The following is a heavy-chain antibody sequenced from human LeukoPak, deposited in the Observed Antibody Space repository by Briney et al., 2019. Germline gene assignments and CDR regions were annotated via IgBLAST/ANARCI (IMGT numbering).Heavy chain of an antibody. V-gene: IGHV1-18*01. CDR3: ARDPPNYDFWSGYYWSYGMDV. CDR1: GYTLTSYG. D-gene: IGHD3-3*01. Sequence: ASVKVSCKASGYTLTSYGISWVRQAPGQGLEWMGWISAYNGNTNYAQKLQGRVTMTTDTSTSTAYMELSSLRSEDTAVYYCARDPPNYDFWSGYYWSYGMDVWGQGTTVTVSS. J-gene: IGHJ6*02. CDR2: ISAYNGNT.